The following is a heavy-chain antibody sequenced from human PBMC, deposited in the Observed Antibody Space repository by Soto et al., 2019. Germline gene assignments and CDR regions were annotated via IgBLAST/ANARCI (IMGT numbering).Heavy chain of an antibody. Sequence: QVQLVESGGGLVKPGGSLRLSCVASGFTFNGYYMSWIRQAPGKGPEWVSYISSSSSDINYADSVKGRFTTSRDNAKNSLHLQINSLRAEDTAVYYCARGNRVADSWGQGTLVPVSS. J-gene: IGHJ4*02. CDR2: ISSSSSDI. D-gene: IGHD3-3*01. V-gene: IGHV3-11*05. CDR3: ARGNRVADS. CDR1: GFTFNGYY.